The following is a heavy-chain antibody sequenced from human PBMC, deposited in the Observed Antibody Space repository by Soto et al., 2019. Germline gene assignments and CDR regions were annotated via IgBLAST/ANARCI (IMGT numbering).Heavy chain of an antibody. J-gene: IGHJ4*02. Sequence: GGSLRLSCAASGFTFSSYAMSWVRQAPGKGLEWVSAISGSGGSTYYADSVKGRFTISRDNSKNTLYLQMNSLRAEDTAVYYCALDILTGYYPGVRPGEMSYWGQGTLVTVSS. D-gene: IGHD3-9*01. V-gene: IGHV3-23*01. CDR3: ALDILTGYYPGVRPGEMSY. CDR1: GFTFSSYA. CDR2: ISGSGGST.